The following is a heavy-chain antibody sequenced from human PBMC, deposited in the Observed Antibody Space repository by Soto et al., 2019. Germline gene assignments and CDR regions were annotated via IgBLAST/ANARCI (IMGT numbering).Heavy chain of an antibody. V-gene: IGHV4-30-4*01. CDR3: ARATVTTEGWFDP. J-gene: IGHJ5*02. D-gene: IGHD4-17*01. CDR2: IYYSGST. Sequence: QVQLQESGPGLVKPSQTLSLTCTVSGGSISSGDYYWSWIRQPPGKGLEWIGYIYYSGSTYYNPALKSRVTISVETSKNQFSLKLSSVTAADTAVYYCARATVTTEGWFDPWGQGTLVTVSS. CDR1: GGSISSGDYY.